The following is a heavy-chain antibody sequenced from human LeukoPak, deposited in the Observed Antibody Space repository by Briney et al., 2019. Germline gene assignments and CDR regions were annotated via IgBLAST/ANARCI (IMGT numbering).Heavy chain of an antibody. Sequence: GGSLRLSCAASGFTFSSYAMSWVRQAPGKGLEWVSGISGSGDSTYYADFVEGRFTISRDNSKNTLYLQMNSLRAEDTAVYFCAKTIAYSSGPLDCWGQGTLVTVSS. J-gene: IGHJ4*02. CDR1: GFTFSSYA. D-gene: IGHD6-19*01. CDR2: ISGSGDST. V-gene: IGHV3-23*01. CDR3: AKTIAYSSGPLDC.